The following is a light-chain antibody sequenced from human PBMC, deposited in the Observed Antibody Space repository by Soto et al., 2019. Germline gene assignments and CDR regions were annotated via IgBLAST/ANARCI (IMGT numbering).Light chain of an antibody. J-gene: IGKJ1*01. Sequence: ESVVTRSRATLSFAPGERATLSCRASQSVGKYLVWYQQKPGQAPRLLIYDASYRATGIPARFSGSGSGTDFTLTIKSQQSDDFLVSYCTQHNNWHRTFSQGTTV. V-gene: IGKV3D-11*02. CDR3: TQHNNWHRT. CDR1: QSVGKY. CDR2: DAS.